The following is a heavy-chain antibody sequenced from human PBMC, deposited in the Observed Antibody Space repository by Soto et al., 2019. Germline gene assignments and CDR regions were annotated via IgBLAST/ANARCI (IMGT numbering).Heavy chain of an antibody. CDR1: GYTFSTYD. Sequence: QVQLVQSGAGVKKPGASVKVSCKASGYTFSTYDINWVRQAPGQGLEWMGWMNPNSGDTGYAQKFLGRVTMTRDSSIRTVYMELSSLSSEDTAVYYCARVNYYGSGSYEDFFYYYGLDVWGQGTTVTVSS. J-gene: IGHJ6*02. V-gene: IGHV1-8*01. CDR2: MNPNSGDT. D-gene: IGHD3-10*01. CDR3: ARVNYYGSGSYEDFFYYYGLDV.